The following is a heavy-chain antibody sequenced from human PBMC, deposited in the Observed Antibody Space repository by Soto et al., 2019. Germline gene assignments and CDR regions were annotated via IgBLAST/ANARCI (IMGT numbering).Heavy chain of an antibody. CDR1: GFTLSSYA. J-gene: IGHJ3*02. Sequence: PGGSLRLPCAASGFTLSSYAMHWVRQAPGKGLEWVAVISYDGSNKYYADSVKGRFTISRDNSKNTLYLQMNSLRAEDTAVYYCARDQLVYDILTGYYKADAFDIWGQGTMVTVSS. V-gene: IGHV3-30-3*01. CDR2: ISYDGSNK. CDR3: ARDQLVYDILTGYYKADAFDI. D-gene: IGHD3-9*01.